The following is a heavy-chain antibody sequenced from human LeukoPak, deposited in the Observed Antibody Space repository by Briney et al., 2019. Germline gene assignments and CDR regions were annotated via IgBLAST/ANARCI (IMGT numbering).Heavy chain of an antibody. CDR1: GFTFTTYW. Sequence: GGSLRLSCAASGFTFTTYWMSWVRQAPGKGLEWVANIKQDGSEKYYADSVKGRFTISRDNSKNTLYLQMNSLRAEDTAVYYCAKEAKRGYSYGLHSSYLDYWGQGTLVTVSS. CDR3: AKEAKRGYSYGLHSSYLDY. V-gene: IGHV3-7*01. CDR2: IKQDGSEK. D-gene: IGHD5-18*01. J-gene: IGHJ4*02.